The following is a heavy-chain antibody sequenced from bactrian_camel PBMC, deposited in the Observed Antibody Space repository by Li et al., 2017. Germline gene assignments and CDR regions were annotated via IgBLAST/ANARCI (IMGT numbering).Heavy chain of an antibody. V-gene: IGHV3S35*01. CDR3: RGDIFNVARTRA. J-gene: IGHJ6*01. Sequence: VQLVESGGGSVQAGGSLRLSCAASGFTFSDYTITWFRQAPGKGLEWVSGISSGGSRTRYADSVKGRFTISRDNAKNTVYLKRNSLKPADTAVYHGRGDIFNVARTRAWGQGTQVTVS. CDR2: ISSGGSRT. CDR1: GFTFSDYT. D-gene: IGHD1*01.